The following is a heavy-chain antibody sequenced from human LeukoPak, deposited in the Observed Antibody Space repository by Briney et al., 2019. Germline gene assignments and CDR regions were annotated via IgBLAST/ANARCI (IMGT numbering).Heavy chain of an antibody. D-gene: IGHD6-19*01. J-gene: IGHJ4*02. CDR2: MSWNSGSI. Sequence: PGRSLRLSCAASGITFDDYAMHWVRQAPGKGLEWVSGMSWNSGSIGYADSVKGRFTISRDNAKNSLYLQMNSLRAEDTALYYCAKDIEPMAAVAGTGGLDYWGQGTLATVSS. CDR3: AKDIEPMAAVAGTGGLDY. CDR1: GITFDDYA. V-gene: IGHV3-9*01.